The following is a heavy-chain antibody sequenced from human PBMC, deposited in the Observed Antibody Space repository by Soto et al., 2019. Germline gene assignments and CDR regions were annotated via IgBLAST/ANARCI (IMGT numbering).Heavy chain of an antibody. CDR3: AVGYCSGGSCYPALDY. CDR2: ISGGGGST. CDR1: GFTFSSYA. J-gene: IGHJ4*02. Sequence: PGGSLRLSCAASGFTFSSYAMSWVRQAPGKGLEWVSAISGGGGSTYYADSVKGRFTISRDNSKNTLYLQMNSLRAEDTAVYYCAVGYCSGGSCYPALDYWGQGTLVTVSS. D-gene: IGHD2-15*01. V-gene: IGHV3-23*01.